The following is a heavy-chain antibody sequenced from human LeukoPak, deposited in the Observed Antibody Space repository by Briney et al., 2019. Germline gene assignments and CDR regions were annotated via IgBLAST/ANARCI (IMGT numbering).Heavy chain of an antibody. V-gene: IGHV3-23*01. CDR3: AKDYLGQLVMFDV. Sequence: GGSLKLSCAASGFTFRSYAMSWVRQAPGKGLEWVSSVTGDGETTFHADSVKGRFSVSRDNSRNTLFLTMNSLRVEDTALYYCAKDYLGQLVMFDVWGQGTMVTVSS. D-gene: IGHD6-13*01. CDR2: VTGDGETT. CDR1: GFTFRSYA. J-gene: IGHJ3*01.